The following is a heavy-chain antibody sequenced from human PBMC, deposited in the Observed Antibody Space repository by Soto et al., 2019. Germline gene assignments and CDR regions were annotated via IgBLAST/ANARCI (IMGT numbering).Heavy chain of an antibody. CDR3: TTSANDRFVDY. D-gene: IGHD3-9*01. CDR2: MRSRANSYAT. V-gene: IGHV3-73*01. J-gene: IGHJ4*02. CDR1: GFTSTGSA. Sequence: PXGSLRVSRPASGFTSTGSAMHGVGQASGKGLEWVGRMRSRANSYATTYAESVKGRFTISRDDSKNTAYLQMNRLKTEDTAVYYCTTSANDRFVDYWDRGTLVTVSS.